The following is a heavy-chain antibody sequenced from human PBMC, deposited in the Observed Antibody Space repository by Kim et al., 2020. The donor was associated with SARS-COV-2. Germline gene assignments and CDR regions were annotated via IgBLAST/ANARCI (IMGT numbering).Heavy chain of an antibody. Sequence: DSVKGRFTISRDNSKNTLYLQMNSLRAEDTAVYYWARDEQKYIYVSGLGYWGQGTLVTVSS. V-gene: IGHV3-30*07. CDR3: ARDEQKYIYVSGLGY. D-gene: IGHD3-10*01. J-gene: IGHJ4*02.